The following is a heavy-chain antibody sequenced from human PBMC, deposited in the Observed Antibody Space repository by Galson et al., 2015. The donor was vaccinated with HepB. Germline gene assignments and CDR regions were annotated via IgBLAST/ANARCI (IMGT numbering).Heavy chain of an antibody. Sequence: SLRLSCAASGFTFSSYGMHWVRQAPGKGLEWVAFIRYDGSNKYYADSVKGRFTISRDNSKNTLYLQMNSLRAEDTAVYYCAKSLRGYYDSYYYYGMDVWGQGTTVTVSS. CDR2: IRYDGSNK. V-gene: IGHV3-30*02. D-gene: IGHD3-22*01. J-gene: IGHJ6*02. CDR3: AKSLRGYYDSYYYYGMDV. CDR1: GFTFSSYG.